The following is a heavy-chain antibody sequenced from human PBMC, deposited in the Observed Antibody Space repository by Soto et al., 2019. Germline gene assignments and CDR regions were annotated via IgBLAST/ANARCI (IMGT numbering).Heavy chain of an antibody. CDR3: AKDGSGWXWGYWYFDL. CDR1: GFTFSSYA. J-gene: IGHJ2*01. CDR2: ISGSGGST. V-gene: IGHV3-23*01. Sequence: EVQLLESGGGLVQPGGSLRLSCAASGFTFSSYAMSWVRQAPGKGLEWVSAISGSGGSTYYADSVKGRFTISRDNSKNTLYLQMNSLRAEDTAVYYCAKDGSGWXWGYWYFDLWGRGTLVTVSS. D-gene: IGHD6-19*01.